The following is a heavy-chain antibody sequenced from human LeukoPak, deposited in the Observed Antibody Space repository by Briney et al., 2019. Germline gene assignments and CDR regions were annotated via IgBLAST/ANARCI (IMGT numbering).Heavy chain of an antibody. D-gene: IGHD3-22*01. V-gene: IGHV1-24*01. Sequence: ASVKVSCKVSGYTLTELSMHWVRQAPGKGLEWMGGFDPEDGETIYAQKFQGRVTMTEDTSTDTAYMELSSLRSEDTAVYYCETAPRGARLLPVVMKNYSYYGMDVWGQGPRSPSP. J-gene: IGHJ6*02. CDR1: GYTLTELS. CDR2: FDPEDGET. CDR3: ETAPRGARLLPVVMKNYSYYGMDV.